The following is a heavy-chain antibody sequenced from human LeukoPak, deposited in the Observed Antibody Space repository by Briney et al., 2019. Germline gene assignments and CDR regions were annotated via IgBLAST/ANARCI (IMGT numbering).Heavy chain of an antibody. Sequence: GGSLRLSCAASGFTFSSYGMHWVRQAPVKGLEWVAVIWYDGSNKYYADSVKGRFTISRDNSKNTLYLQMNGLRAEDTAVYYCARGDYGDYSPPMGYWGQGTLVTVSS. CDR3: ARGDYGDYSPPMGY. D-gene: IGHD4-17*01. CDR2: IWYDGSNK. J-gene: IGHJ4*02. CDR1: GFTFSSYG. V-gene: IGHV3-33*01.